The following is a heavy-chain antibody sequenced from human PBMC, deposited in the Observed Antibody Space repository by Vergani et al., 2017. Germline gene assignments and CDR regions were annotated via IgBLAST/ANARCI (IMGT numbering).Heavy chain of an antibody. Sequence: QVQMVESGGGVVQPGRSLRLSCAASGFTFSSYAMHWVRQAPGKGLEWVAVISYDGSNKYYADSVKGRFTISRDNSKNTLYLQMNSLRSEDTAVYYWARDPGDESSGYNLHWGQGTLVTVSS. V-gene: IGHV3-30-3*01. D-gene: IGHD3-22*01. CDR1: GFTFSSYA. J-gene: IGHJ4*02. CDR2: ISYDGSNK. CDR3: ARDPGDESSGYNLH.